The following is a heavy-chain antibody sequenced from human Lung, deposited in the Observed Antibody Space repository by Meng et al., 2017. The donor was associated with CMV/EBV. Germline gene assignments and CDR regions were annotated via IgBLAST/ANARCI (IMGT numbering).Heavy chain of an antibody. Sequence: GGSLRLSCETSGCTFSIYDRHWVRQAPGKGLEWVAHIQFNGSNKYYADPVKGRFTIFRDNSKNTLFLQMYSLRAEDTALYYCANNPSATNSCRDYFDFWGQGTLVTVSS. V-gene: IGHV3-30*02. CDR3: ANNPSATNSCRDYFDF. CDR2: IQFNGSNK. D-gene: IGHD1-26*01. CDR1: GCTFSIYD. J-gene: IGHJ4*02.